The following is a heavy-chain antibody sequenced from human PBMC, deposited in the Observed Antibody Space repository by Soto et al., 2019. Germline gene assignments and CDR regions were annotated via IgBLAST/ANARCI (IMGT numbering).Heavy chain of an antibody. Sequence: GGSLRLSCVASGFTFSSYAMHWVRQAPGKGLEWVAVISYDGSNKYYADSVKGRFTISRDNSKNTLYLQMNSLRAEDTAVYYCARDYYDSSGYIDYWGQGTLVTVSS. V-gene: IGHV3-30-3*01. CDR2: ISYDGSNK. D-gene: IGHD3-22*01. J-gene: IGHJ4*02. CDR1: GFTFSSYA. CDR3: ARDYYDSSGYIDY.